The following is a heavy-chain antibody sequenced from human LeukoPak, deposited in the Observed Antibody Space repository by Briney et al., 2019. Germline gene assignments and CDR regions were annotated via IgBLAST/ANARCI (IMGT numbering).Heavy chain of an antibody. CDR3: AKSRRGQWELPPFDY. V-gene: IGHV3-30*02. Sequence: GGSLRLSCAASGFTFSSYGMHWVRQAPGKGLEWVAFIRHDGTNKYYVDSVKGRFTISRDNSKNTLYLQMSSLRADDTALYYCAKSRRGQWELPPFDYWGQGTLVTVSS. D-gene: IGHD1-26*01. J-gene: IGHJ4*02. CDR1: GFTFSSYG. CDR2: IRHDGTNK.